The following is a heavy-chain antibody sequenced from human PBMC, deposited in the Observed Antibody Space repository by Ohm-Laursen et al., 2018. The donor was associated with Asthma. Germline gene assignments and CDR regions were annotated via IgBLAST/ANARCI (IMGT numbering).Heavy chain of an antibody. CDR3: ARLGTYDFWSGYSSHYYYYYGMDV. Sequence: ASVKVSCKASGYTFTGYYMHWVRQAPGQGLEWMGWISAYNGNTNYAQKLQGRVTMTTDTSTSTAYMELRSLRSDDTAVYYCARLGTYDFWSGYSSHYYYYYGMDVWGQGTTATVSS. D-gene: IGHD3-3*01. J-gene: IGHJ6*02. V-gene: IGHV1-18*04. CDR1: GYTFTGYY. CDR2: ISAYNGNT.